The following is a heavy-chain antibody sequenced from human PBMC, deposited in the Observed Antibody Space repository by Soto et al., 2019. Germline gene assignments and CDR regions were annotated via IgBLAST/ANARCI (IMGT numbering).Heavy chain of an antibody. V-gene: IGHV3-53*04. D-gene: IGHD3-3*01. CDR3: ARDNDFWSGYGTYYYYMDV. CDR1: GFTVSSNY. Sequence: EVQLVESGGGLVQPGGSLRLSCAASGFTVSSNYMSWVRQAPGKGLEWVSVIYSGGSKYYADSVKGRFTISRHNSKNTLYIHMNSLRVEDTAVYYCARDNDFWSGYGTYYYYMDVWGKGTTVTVSS. J-gene: IGHJ6*03. CDR2: IYSGGSK.